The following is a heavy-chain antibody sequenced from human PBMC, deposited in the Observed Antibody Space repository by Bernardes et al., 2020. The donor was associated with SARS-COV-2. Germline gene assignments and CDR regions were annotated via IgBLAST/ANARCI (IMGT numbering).Heavy chain of an antibody. V-gene: IGHV3-23*01. J-gene: IGHJ4*02. CDR3: AKGGVGSSGSHVDY. CDR1: GFTFRNYA. Sequence: GGSLRLSCAGSGFTFRNYAMSWVRQAPGKGLEWVSGISGSGGSTHYADSVKGRFSISRDNSKNTQYLQMNSLRAEDTAVYYCAKGGVGSSGSHVDYWGQGTLVTVSS. D-gene: IGHD3-10*01. CDR2: ISGSGGST.